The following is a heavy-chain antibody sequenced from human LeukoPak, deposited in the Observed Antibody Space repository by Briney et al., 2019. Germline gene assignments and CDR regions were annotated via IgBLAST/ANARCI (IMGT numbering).Heavy chain of an antibody. D-gene: IGHD6-13*01. CDR1: RFTFTSYG. CDR3: ARDRSSSAREN. Sequence: SVKVSCKTSRFTFTSYGISWMRQAPGHGLEWVGWISGYNGNTNYAQKFQDRVTMTTDTSTSTAYTELRNLRSDDTAFYYCARDRSSSARENWGQGTLVTVS. J-gene: IGHJ4*02. CDR2: ISGYNGNT. V-gene: IGHV1-18*01.